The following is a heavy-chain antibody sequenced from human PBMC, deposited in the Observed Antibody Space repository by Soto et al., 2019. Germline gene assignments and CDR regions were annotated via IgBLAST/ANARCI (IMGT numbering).Heavy chain of an antibody. J-gene: IGHJ6*02. CDR2: VYDSGST. CDR3: ARDSRWLVRDYYYGEDV. D-gene: IGHD6-19*01. CDR1: GGSISTYY. V-gene: IGHV4-59*01. Sequence: PSGTLSLTCPVSGGSISTYYWTWILQSPGKGLEWIGYVYDSGSTKYNPSLEGRVTIPLDTSKNQFSLKLNCGTAADLAVYYCARDSRWLVRDYYYGEDVWGQGTTVTVS.